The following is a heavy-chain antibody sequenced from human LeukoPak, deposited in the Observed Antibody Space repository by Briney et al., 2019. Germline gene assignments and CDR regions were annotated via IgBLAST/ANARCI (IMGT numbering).Heavy chain of an antibody. D-gene: IGHD6-13*01. Sequence: GGSLRLSCAASGFAFSSYAMSWVRQAPGKGLEWVSGIIENGGETYYADSVRGRFTISRDNSKNTLYLQMNSLRAEDTAVYYCAKDYEYNSNTWYFHWGRGTLVSVSS. CDR2: IIENGGET. CDR3: AKDYEYNSNTWYFH. J-gene: IGHJ4*02. V-gene: IGHV3-23*01. CDR1: GFAFSSYA.